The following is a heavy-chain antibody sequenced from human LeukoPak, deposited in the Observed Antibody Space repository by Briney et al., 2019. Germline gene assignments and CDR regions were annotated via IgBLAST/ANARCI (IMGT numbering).Heavy chain of an antibody. V-gene: IGHV4-34*01. CDR1: VVSVSGYC. CDR2: VSPGGYT. D-gene: IGHD2-21*01. CDR3: ARIRCGRGQARCYNH. J-gene: IGHJ5*02. Sequence: PSETLSLTCAVSVVSVSGYCWSWIRQSPAKGMDFVWEVSPGGYTTYNPSLRSRVIISEDTAENQLSLNVTSATPADTALYYCARIRCGRGQARCYNHWAQGSLVTVSS.